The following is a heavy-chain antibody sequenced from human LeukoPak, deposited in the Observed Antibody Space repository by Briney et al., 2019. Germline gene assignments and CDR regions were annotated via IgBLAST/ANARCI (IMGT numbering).Heavy chain of an antibody. CDR2: ISSSGSTI. D-gene: IGHD6-13*01. CDR3: AREGYWSTNWYKFGSLLRYFDL. J-gene: IGHJ2*01. Sequence: GGSLRLSCAASGFTFSSYEMNWVRQAPGKGLEWASYISSSGSTIYYADSVKGRFTISRDNAKNSLYLQMNSLRAEDTAVYYCAREGYWSTNWYKFGSLLRYFDLWGRGTLVTVSS. CDR1: GFTFSSYE. V-gene: IGHV3-48*03.